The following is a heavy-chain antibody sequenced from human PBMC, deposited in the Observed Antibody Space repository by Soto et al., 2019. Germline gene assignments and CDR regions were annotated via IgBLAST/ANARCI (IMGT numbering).Heavy chain of an antibody. D-gene: IGHD4-17*01. CDR2: INPSGGST. Sequence: ASVKVSCKASGGTFTSYYMHWVRQAPGQGLEWMGIINPSGGSTSYAQKFQGRVTMTRDTSTSTVYMELSSLRSEDTAVYYCASLNTVADAFDIWGQGTMVTVSS. CDR3: ASLNTVADAFDI. CDR1: GGTFTSYY. V-gene: IGHV1-46*01. J-gene: IGHJ3*02.